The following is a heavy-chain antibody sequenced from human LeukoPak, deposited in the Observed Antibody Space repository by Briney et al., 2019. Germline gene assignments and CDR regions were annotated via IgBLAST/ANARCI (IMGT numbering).Heavy chain of an antibody. V-gene: IGHV3-23*01. D-gene: IGHD4-17*01. CDR3: AKRYGDYEGN. CDR2: ISGSGTSP. J-gene: IGHJ4*02. CDR1: GFTFSSYA. Sequence: GGSLRLSCAASGFTFSSYAMNWVRQAPGKGLEWVLSISGSGTSPYYADSVKGRFTISRDNSKNTLYLQMNSLRDEDTAVYYCAKRYGDYEGNWGQGTLVTVSS.